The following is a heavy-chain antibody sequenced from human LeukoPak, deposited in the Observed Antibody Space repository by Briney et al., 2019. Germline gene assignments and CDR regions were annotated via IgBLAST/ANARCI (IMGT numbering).Heavy chain of an antibody. V-gene: IGHV3-30*02. J-gene: IGHJ6*03. D-gene: IGHD3-10*01. CDR3: AKDGGLDGSGPPPSAGDYYYYYYMDV. CDR2: IRYDGSNK. CDR1: GFTFSSYG. Sequence: GGSLKLSCAASGFTFSSYGMHWVRQAPGKGLEWVAFIRYDGSNKYYADSVKGRFTISRDNSKNTLYLQMNSLRAEDTAVYYCAKDGGLDGSGPPPSAGDYYYYYYMDVWGKGTTVTISS.